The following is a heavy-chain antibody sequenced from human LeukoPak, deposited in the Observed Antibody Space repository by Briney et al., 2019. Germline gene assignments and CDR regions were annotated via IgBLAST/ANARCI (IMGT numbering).Heavy chain of an antibody. CDR3: ATNRIGSPFDY. CDR2: IDINSGGT. CDR1: GYTFTGHY. Sequence: ASVKVSCKASGYTFTGHYMHWVRQAPGQGLEWMGRIDINSGGTTFAQHFQGRVTLTRDTSISTGYMELSGLTSDDTAVYYCATNRIGSPFDYWGQGTLVSVSS. J-gene: IGHJ4*02. V-gene: IGHV1-2*02. D-gene: IGHD6-19*01.